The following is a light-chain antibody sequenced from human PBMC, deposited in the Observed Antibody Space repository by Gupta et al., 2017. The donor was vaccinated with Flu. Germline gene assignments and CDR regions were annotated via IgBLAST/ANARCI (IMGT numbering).Light chain of an antibody. Sequence: IVLTQSPATLSLSPGERATLSCSASQTINSYLAWYQQKPGQAPRLLIYDASNRATGIPARFSGSGSGTDFTLTISSLESEDFAVYYCQQRSNSYTFGQGTKLEIK. CDR2: DAS. CDR1: QTINSY. V-gene: IGKV3-11*01. J-gene: IGKJ2*01. CDR3: QQRSNSYT.